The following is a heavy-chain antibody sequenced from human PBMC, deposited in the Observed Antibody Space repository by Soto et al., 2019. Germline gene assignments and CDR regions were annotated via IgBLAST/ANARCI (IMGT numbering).Heavy chain of an antibody. CDR2: ISSRSSTI. CDR1: GFTFSSSG. V-gene: IGHV3-48*02. J-gene: IGHJ4*02. CDR3: ASDRYSSGLNYY. Sequence: PGGSLRLSCAASGFTFSSSGMSRVRQAPGKGLEWVSYISSRSSTIYYADSVRGRFTISRDNAKNSLYLQMNSLRDEDTAVYFCASDRYSSGLNYYWGQGTLVTVSS. D-gene: IGHD6-19*01.